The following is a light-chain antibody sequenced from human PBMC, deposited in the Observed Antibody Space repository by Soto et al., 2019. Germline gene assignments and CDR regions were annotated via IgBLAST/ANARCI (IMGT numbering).Light chain of an antibody. CDR1: RRISSW. J-gene: IGKJ1*01. CDR2: DAS. Sequence: DIQMTQSPSTLSASVGDRVTISCRASRRISSWLAWYQQQPGKAPKLLVYDASTLQSGVPSRFSGNGAGTEFTLTISRLQPEDLATYFCQQYNGYPWTFGQVTRLGIK. CDR3: QQYNGYPWT. V-gene: IGKV1-5*01.